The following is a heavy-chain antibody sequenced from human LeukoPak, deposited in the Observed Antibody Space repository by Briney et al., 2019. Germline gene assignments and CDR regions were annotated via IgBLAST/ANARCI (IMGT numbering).Heavy chain of an antibody. V-gene: IGHV4-59*01. CDR2: IYYSGST. CDR3: ANTEGWLTPFDS. J-gene: IGHJ5*01. CDR1: GGSISGSY. D-gene: IGHD6-19*01. Sequence: SETLSLTCTVSGGSISGSYWNWIRQPPGKGLEWIGYIYYSGSTNYNPSLKSRVTISVDTSKKQFSLKLSSVTAADTAVYYCANTEGWLTPFDSWGQGILVTVSS.